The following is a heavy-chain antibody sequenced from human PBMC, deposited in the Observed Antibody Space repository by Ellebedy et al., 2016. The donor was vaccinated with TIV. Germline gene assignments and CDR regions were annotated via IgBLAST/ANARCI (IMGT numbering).Heavy chain of an antibody. Sequence: MPSETLSLTCSVSGVSISDYYWSWIRQPPGQGLEWIGYVYHTGSTNYNPSLRSRVTLAVDTPKNEFSSKLSSVTTADTAIYYCARDGVEDYFDYWGQGLLVTVSS. V-gene: IGHV4-59*01. CDR1: GVSISDYY. CDR3: ARDGVEDYFDY. J-gene: IGHJ4*02. D-gene: IGHD3-10*01. CDR2: VYHTGST.